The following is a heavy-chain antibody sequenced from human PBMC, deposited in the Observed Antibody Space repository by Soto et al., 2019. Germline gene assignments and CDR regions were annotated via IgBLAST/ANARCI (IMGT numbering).Heavy chain of an antibody. Sequence: QVQLVESGGGFVKPGGSLRLSCAVSGLIFTDFYMSWIRQAPGKGLEWVAYISPDGNAKFYGDSVKGRFTISRDNAKNSLFLQRDSLRAEDTAEYYCARGHHGLEVWGQGTTVTVSS. J-gene: IGHJ6*02. CDR2: ISPDGNAK. V-gene: IGHV3-11*01. CDR1: GLIFTDFY. CDR3: ARGHHGLEV.